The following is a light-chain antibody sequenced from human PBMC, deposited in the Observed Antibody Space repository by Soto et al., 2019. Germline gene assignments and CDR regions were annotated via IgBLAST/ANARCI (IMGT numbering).Light chain of an antibody. V-gene: IGKV1-5*03. Sequence: APVDDSSTIPFRASQSISSWLAWYQQKPGKAPKLLIYKASSLESGVPSRFSGSGSGTEFTLTISSLQPDDFATYYCQQYNSYITFGQGTRLEIK. J-gene: IGKJ5*01. CDR1: QSISSW. CDR3: QQYNSYIT. CDR2: KAS.